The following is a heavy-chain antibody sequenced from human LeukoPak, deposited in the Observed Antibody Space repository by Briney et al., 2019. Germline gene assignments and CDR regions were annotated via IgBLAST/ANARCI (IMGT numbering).Heavy chain of an antibody. CDR2: FYPEDGET. D-gene: IGHD6-6*01. CDR1: GYTLTELS. Sequence: ASVKVSCKVSGYTLTELSMHWVRQAPGKGLEWMGGFYPEDGETIYAQKFQARVTMTEDTSTDTAYMELSSLRSEDTAVYYCATRKIAARRAFDIWGQGTMVTVSS. V-gene: IGHV1-24*01. CDR3: ATRKIAARRAFDI. J-gene: IGHJ3*02.